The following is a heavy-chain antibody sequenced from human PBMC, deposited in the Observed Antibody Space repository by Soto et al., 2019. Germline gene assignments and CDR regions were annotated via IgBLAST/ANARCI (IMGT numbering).Heavy chain of an antibody. Sequence: PSETLSLTCTFSGGSISSYYWIWIRQPPGKGLEWIGYIYYSGSTNYNPSLKSRVTISVDTSKNQFSLKLSSVTAADTAVYYCARGAKFYFDYWGQGTLVTVSS. D-gene: IGHD2-15*01. CDR1: GGSISSYY. V-gene: IGHV4-59*01. J-gene: IGHJ4*02. CDR2: IYYSGST. CDR3: ARGAKFYFDY.